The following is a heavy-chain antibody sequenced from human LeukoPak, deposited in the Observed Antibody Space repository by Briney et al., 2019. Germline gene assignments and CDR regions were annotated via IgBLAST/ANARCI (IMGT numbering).Heavy chain of an antibody. V-gene: IGHV4-59*08. CDR3: ARHQGYSSSWYAFDY. CDR2: IYYSGST. Sequence: SETLSLTCTVSGGSISSYYWSWIRQPPGKGLEWIGYIYYSGSTNYNPSLKSRVTISVDTSKNQFSLKLSSVTAADTAVYYCARHQGYSSSWYAFDYWGQGTLVTVSS. J-gene: IGHJ4*02. D-gene: IGHD6-13*01. CDR1: GGSISSYY.